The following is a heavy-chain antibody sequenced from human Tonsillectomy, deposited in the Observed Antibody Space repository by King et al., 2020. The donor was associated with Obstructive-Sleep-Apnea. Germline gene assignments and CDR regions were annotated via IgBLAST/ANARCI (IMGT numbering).Heavy chain of an antibody. J-gene: IGHJ3*01. CDR1: GFTFSSYA. CDR2: ISYDGSNK. D-gene: IGHD6-13*01. Sequence: VHLVESGGGVVQPGRSLRLSCAASGFTFSSYAMHWVRQAPGKGLEWVAVISYDGSNKYYADSVKGRFTISSDNSKNTLYLQMSSLRVEDTAVYYCARGDSSSLQPRNDAFDVWGQGTMVTVSS. V-gene: IGHV3-30*04. CDR3: ARGDSSSLQPRNDAFDV.